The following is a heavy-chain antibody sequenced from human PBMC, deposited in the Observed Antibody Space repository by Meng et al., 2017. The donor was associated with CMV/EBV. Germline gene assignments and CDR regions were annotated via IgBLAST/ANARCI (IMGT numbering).Heavy chain of an antibody. J-gene: IGHJ5*02. CDR3: ARGNHDYGERKERCWFDP. Sequence: SETLSLTCTVSGGSISSSSYYWCWIRQPPGKGLEWIGSIYYSGSTYYNPSLKSRVTISVDTSKNQFSLKLSSVTAADTAVYYCARGNHDYGERKERCWFDPWGEGTLVTVSS. V-gene: IGHV4-39*07. D-gene: IGHD4-17*01. CDR2: IYYSGST. CDR1: GGSISSSSYY.